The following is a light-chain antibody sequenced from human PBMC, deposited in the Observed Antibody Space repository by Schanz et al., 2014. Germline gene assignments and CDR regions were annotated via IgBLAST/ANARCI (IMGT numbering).Light chain of an antibody. CDR1: QSVSSSY. CDR2: GAS. V-gene: IGKV3D-20*02. CDR3: QQRSNWPIT. Sequence: EIVLTQSPGTLSLSPGERATLSCRASQSVSSSYLAWYQQKPGQAPRLLIYGASIRATGIPARFSGSGSGTEFTLNISSLQSEDFAVYYCQQRSNWPITFGQGTRLEIK. J-gene: IGKJ5*01.